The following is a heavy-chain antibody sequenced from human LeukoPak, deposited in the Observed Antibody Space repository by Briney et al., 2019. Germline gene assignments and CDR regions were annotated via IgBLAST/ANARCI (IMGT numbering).Heavy chain of an antibody. CDR1: GYTFTSYA. Sequence: GASVKVSCKASGYTFTSYAIHWVRQAPGQRLEWMGWISAGNGNTKYSQKFQGRVTITRDTSASTAYMELSSLRSEDTAVYYCARDRLPGVLSIAAPAGLWGQGTLVTVSS. J-gene: IGHJ4*02. CDR2: ISAGNGNT. CDR3: ARDRLPGVLSIAAPAGL. V-gene: IGHV1-3*01. D-gene: IGHD6-13*01.